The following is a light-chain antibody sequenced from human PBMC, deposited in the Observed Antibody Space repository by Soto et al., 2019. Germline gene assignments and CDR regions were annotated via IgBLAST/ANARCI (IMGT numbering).Light chain of an antibody. V-gene: IGKV1-39*01. CDR3: QQSYSNPRT. CDR2: AAS. Sequence: DIQMTQSPSSLSASLGDRVTISCRASQTISTSLNWYQQKPGKAPKLLILAASILQGGVPSRFSGSGSGTDFTLIISSLQPEDFATYYFQQSYSNPRTFGQGTNVEI. J-gene: IGKJ1*01. CDR1: QTISTS.